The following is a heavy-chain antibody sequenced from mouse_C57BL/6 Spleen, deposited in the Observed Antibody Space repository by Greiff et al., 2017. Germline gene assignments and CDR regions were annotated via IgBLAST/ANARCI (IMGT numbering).Heavy chain of an antibody. D-gene: IGHD3-1*01. Sequence: EVQLQQSGPELVKPGASVKISCKASGYSFTGYYMNWVKQSPEKSLEWIGEINPSTGGTTYNQKFKAKATLTVDKSSSTAYMQLKSLTSEDSAVYYCARRGDVGVDYWGQGTTLTVSS. J-gene: IGHJ2*01. CDR1: GYSFTGYY. CDR3: ARRGDVGVDY. CDR2: INPSTGGT. V-gene: IGHV1-42*01.